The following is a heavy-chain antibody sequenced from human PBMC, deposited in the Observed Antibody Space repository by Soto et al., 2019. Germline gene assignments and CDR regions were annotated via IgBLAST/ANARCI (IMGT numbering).Heavy chain of an antibody. CDR2: IYYSGST. V-gene: IGHV4-30-4*01. D-gene: IGHD5-12*01. J-gene: IGHJ4*02. CDR1: GGSISSGDYY. Sequence: SETLSLTCTVSGGSISSGDYYWSWIRQPPGKGLEWIGYIYYSGSTYYNPSLKSRVTISVDTSKNQFPLKLSSVTAADTAVYYCARDENRRGMATIDYWGQGTLVTVSS. CDR3: ARDENRRGMATIDY.